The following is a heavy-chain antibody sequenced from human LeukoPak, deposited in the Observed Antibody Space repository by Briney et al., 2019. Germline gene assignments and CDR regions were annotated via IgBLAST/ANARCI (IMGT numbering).Heavy chain of an antibody. CDR3: ATDPFVVVPAAIGY. CDR1: GYTLTELS. V-gene: IGHV1-24*01. J-gene: IGHJ4*02. CDR2: FDPEDGET. D-gene: IGHD2-2*01. Sequence: ASVKVSCKVSGYTLTELSMHWVRQAPGKGLEWMGGFDPEDGETIYAQKFQGRVTMTEDTFTDTAYMELSSLRSEDTAVYYCATDPFVVVPAAIGYWGQGTLVTVSS.